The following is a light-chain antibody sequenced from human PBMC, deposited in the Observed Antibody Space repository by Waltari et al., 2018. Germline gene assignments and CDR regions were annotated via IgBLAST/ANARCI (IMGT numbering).Light chain of an antibody. CDR3: VLYMGSGISV. CDR2: STN. CDR1: SGSVSTSYY. Sequence: QTVVTQEPSFSVSPGGTVTLTCGLTSGSVSTSYYPSWYQQTPGQAHRTRISSTNPRSFGVPDRFSGSILGNKAALTITGAQADDESDYYCVLYMGSGISVFGGGTKLTVL. V-gene: IGLV8-61*01. J-gene: IGLJ3*02.